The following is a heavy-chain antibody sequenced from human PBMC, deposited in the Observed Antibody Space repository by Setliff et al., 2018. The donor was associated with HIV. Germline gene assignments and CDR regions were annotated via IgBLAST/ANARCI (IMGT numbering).Heavy chain of an antibody. CDR3: ARGRRVVPAAESNWFDP. D-gene: IGHD2-2*01. CDR2: ITPVFGTT. CDR1: GGTSSSYE. V-gene: IGHV1-69*13. J-gene: IGHJ5*02. Sequence: GASVKVSCKASGGTSSSYEMSWVRQAPGQGPEWMGGITPVFGTTKYAQKFQGRVAITADEFTSTVYMEVRSLRFDDTAVYYCARGRRVVPAAESNWFDPWGQGTLVTVSS.